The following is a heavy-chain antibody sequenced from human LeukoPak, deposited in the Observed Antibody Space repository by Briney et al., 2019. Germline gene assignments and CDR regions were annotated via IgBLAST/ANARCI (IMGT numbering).Heavy chain of an antibody. J-gene: IGHJ4*02. CDR3: AKDCYGGHSYGPFDY. D-gene: IGHD5-18*01. Sequence: GGSLSLSCAASGFTFSSYAMTWVRHAPGKGLEWISLISGSGGSTSYADSVKGRFTISRDNSKNTLYLQMNSLRAEDAAIYYCAKDCYGGHSYGPFDYWGQGTLVTVSS. CDR1: GFTFSSYA. V-gene: IGHV3-23*01. CDR2: ISGSGGST.